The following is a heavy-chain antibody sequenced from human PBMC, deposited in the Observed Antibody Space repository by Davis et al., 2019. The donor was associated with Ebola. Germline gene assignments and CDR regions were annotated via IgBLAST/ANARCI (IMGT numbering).Heavy chain of an antibody. CDR1: GFTFSTYA. Sequence: GESLKISCAASGFTFSTYAMTWVRQAPGKGLEWVSAISGSGGSTYYADSVKGRFTISRDNSMNTLYLQMNSLTTEDTAVYYCARDSTWYFYDSSGYYAGRIFDYWGQGILVTVSS. CDR3: ARDSTWYFYDSSGYYAGRIFDY. J-gene: IGHJ4*02. D-gene: IGHD3-22*01. CDR2: ISGSGGST. V-gene: IGHV3-23*01.